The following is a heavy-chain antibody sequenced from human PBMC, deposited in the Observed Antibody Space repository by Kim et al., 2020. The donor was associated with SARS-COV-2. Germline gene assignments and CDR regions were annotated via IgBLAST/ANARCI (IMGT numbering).Heavy chain of an antibody. CDR3: AKVGGDYYDSSGYYGEVDY. Sequence: GRFTISRDNSKNTLYLQMNSLRAEDTAVYYCAKVGGDYYDSSGYYGEVDYWGKGTLVTVSS. V-gene: IGHV3-23*01. J-gene: IGHJ4*02. D-gene: IGHD3-22*01.